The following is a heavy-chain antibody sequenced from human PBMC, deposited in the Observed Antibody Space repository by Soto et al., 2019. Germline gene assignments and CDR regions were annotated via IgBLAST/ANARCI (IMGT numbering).Heavy chain of an antibody. D-gene: IGHD3-10*01. CDR3: ARSYVGVRGVSGFYSYYGMDV. J-gene: IGHJ6*02. CDR2: ISGYNGNT. CDR1: GYTFTNYG. V-gene: IGHV1-18*01. Sequence: QLQLLQSRTEVKNPGASVKVSCKSSGYTFTNYGVNWVRQAPGQGLEWMGWISGYNGNTNYAQKYQGRVSMTTDTSTSTAYMELRSLRSDDTAVYFCARSYVGVRGVSGFYSYYGMDVWGQGTTVSVSS.